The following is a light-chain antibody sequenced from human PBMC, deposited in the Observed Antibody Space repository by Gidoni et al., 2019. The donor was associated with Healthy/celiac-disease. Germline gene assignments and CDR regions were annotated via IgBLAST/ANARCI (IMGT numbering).Light chain of an antibody. CDR1: PRVLYSSNNKNY. CDR2: WAS. J-gene: IGKJ3*01. V-gene: IGKV4-1*01. CDR3: QQYYSTPFT. Sequence: DIVMTQSPDSLAVSLGGRATINCKSSPRVLYSSNNKNYVAWYQQKPGQPPKLLIYWASTRESGVPDRFSGSGSGTDFTLTISSLQAEDVAVYYCQQYYSTPFTFXPXTKVDIK.